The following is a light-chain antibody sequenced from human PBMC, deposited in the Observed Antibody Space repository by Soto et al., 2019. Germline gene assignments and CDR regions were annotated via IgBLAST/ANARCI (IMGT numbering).Light chain of an antibody. CDR2: DVT. CDR1: SSDVGAYDF. V-gene: IGLV2-14*01. J-gene: IGLJ1*01. CDR3: SSYTTRSTLV. Sequence: QSALPQPASGSGSPGQSITISCTWTSSDVGAYDFVSWYQHYPGKAPKLVTFDVTHRPPGISDRFSGSKSANTASLTISGLQAEDEAFYYCSSYTTRSTLVFGGGTKVTVL.